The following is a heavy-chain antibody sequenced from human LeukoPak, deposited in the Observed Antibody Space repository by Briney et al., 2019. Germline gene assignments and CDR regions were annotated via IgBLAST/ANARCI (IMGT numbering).Heavy chain of an antibody. D-gene: IGHD3-16*01. J-gene: IGHJ6*03. CDR2: ISPHKDRS. Sequence: ASVKVSCKASGYTFISYGINWVRQAPGQGLEWMAYISPHKDRSHYAQNFQGRVAMTTDTSTTTAYMELSSLRSDDTAIYYCVRVRGAGYMDVWGNGTTVIISS. V-gene: IGHV1-18*04. CDR1: GYTFISYG. CDR3: VRVRGAGYMDV.